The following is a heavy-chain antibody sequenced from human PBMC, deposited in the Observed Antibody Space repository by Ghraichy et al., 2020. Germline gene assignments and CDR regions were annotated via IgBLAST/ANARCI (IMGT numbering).Heavy chain of an antibody. CDR2: INSDGSDS. J-gene: IGHJ3*02. V-gene: IGHV3-74*01. CDR1: GFTFSNYW. Sequence: GGSLRLSCAASGFTFSNYWINWVRQVQGEGLVWVLRINSDGSDSIYVDSVKGRFTTSRDNAKNALYLQMRSLRAEDTAGYYYARGVRHHAFDMWGQVTTVTVSS. CDR3: ARGVRHHAFDM. D-gene: IGHD2-21*01.